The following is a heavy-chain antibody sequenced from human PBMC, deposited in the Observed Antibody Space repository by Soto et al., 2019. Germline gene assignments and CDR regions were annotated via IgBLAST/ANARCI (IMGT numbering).Heavy chain of an antibody. CDR2: IRPITGGT. CDR3: ATPTPLRGAMITNINFDF. J-gene: IGHJ4*02. V-gene: IGHV1-2*02. CDR1: GYTFTDYF. Sequence: ASVKVSCKASGYTFTDYFMHWVRQAPGQGLEWMGWIRPITGGTHYAQRLQGRVTVTRDTSLNTAHMELSGLKSDDTAVYYCATPTPLRGAMITNINFDFWGQGTPVTVSS. D-gene: IGHD3-10*01.